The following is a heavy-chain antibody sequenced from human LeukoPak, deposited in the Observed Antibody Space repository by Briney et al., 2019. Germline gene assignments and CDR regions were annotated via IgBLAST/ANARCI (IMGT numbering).Heavy chain of an antibody. CDR1: GFTFSSYS. CDR3: ARFGAYDIFPCYFDY. CDR2: IKQHGSEE. D-gene: IGHD3-9*01. V-gene: IGHV3-7*01. J-gene: IGHJ4*02. Sequence: PGGSLRLSCAASGFTFSSYSMNWVRQAPGKGLEWVANIKQHGSEEYYVDSVKGRFTISRDNAKDSLYLQMNSLRAEDTAVYYCARFGAYDIFPCYFDYWGQGTLVTVSS.